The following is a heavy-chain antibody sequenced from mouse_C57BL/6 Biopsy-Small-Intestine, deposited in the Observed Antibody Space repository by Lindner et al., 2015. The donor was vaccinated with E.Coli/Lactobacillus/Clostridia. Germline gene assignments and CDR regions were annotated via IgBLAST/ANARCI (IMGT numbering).Heavy chain of an antibody. CDR2: IYPGDGDT. Sequence: VQLQESGAELVKPGASVKISCKASGYAFSSYWMNWVKQRPGKGLEWIGQIYPGDGDTNYNGKFKGKATLTADKSSSTAYMELRSLTSEDTAVYYCARRNYGRAMDYWGQGTSVTVSS. J-gene: IGHJ4*01. D-gene: IGHD1-1*01. CDR3: ARRNYGRAMDY. V-gene: IGHV1-80*01. CDR1: GYAFSSYW.